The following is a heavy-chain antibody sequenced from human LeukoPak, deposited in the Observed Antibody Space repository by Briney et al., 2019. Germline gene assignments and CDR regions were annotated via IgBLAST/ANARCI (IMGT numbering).Heavy chain of an antibody. D-gene: IGHD3-22*01. CDR3: ARSGDSSAYYSF. CDR1: GASLRSHH. V-gene: IGHV4-59*11. CDR2: VSYVGST. J-gene: IGHJ4*02. Sequence: SETLSLTCTVSGASLRSHHWTWIRQPPGKGLEWIGNVSYVGSTSYSPSLKSRVTISLDTSKNQFSLEMNSVTAADTAVYYCARSGDSSAYYSFWGQGILVTVSS.